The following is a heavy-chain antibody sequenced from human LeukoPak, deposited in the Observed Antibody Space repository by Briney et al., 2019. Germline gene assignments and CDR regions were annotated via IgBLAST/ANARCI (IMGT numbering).Heavy chain of an antibody. V-gene: IGHV3-48*03. D-gene: IGHD3-3*01. Sequence: GGSLRLSCAASGFTFSRYEMHWVRQAPGKGLEWVSYISSSGSTIYYADSVKGRFTISRDNAKNSLYLQMNSLRAEDTAVYYCARKAIFAYGMDVWGQGTTVTVSS. CDR1: GFTFSRYE. CDR2: ISSSGSTI. J-gene: IGHJ6*02. CDR3: ARKAIFAYGMDV.